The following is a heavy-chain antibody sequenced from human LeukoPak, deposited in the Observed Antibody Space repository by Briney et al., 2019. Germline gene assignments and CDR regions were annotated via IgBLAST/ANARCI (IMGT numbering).Heavy chain of an antibody. Sequence: GGSLRLSCAASGFTVSSNYMSWVRQAPGKGLEWVSVIYSGGSTYYADSVKGRFTISRDNAKNSLYLQMNSLRAEDTAVYYCAVGSGNYYQIDYWGQGTLVTVSS. CDR1: GFTVSSNY. D-gene: IGHD3-10*01. CDR2: IYSGGST. CDR3: AVGSGNYYQIDY. V-gene: IGHV3-53*01. J-gene: IGHJ4*02.